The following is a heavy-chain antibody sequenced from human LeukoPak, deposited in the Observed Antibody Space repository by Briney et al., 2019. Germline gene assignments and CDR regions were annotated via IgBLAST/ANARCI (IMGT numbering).Heavy chain of an antibody. CDR3: ARDPNGDYIGAFDF. CDR2: IRSGGSA. Sequence: GGSLRLSCAASGFTFSNYAMIWVRQAPGQGLEWVSAIRSGGSAKYADPVKARFTISRDNSKNTLYLQMNSLRAEDTALYFCARDPNGDYIGAFDFLGQGTVVTVSS. CDR1: GFTFSNYA. J-gene: IGHJ3*01. V-gene: IGHV3-23*01. D-gene: IGHD4-17*01.